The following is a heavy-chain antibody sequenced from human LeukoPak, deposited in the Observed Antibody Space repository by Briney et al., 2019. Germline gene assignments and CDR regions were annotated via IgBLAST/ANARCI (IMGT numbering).Heavy chain of an antibody. D-gene: IGHD3-22*01. V-gene: IGHV3-23*01. Sequence: GGSLRLSCAASGFTFSSYAMSWGRQAPGYGLESVSAFSGSGGSTYYADSVKGRFTISRDNAKNSLYLQMNSLRAEDTALYYCARGRAGRYYDSSGYYWFDYWGQGTLVTVSS. CDR1: GFTFSSYA. CDR3: ARGRAGRYYDSSGYYWFDY. CDR2: FSGSGGST. J-gene: IGHJ4*02.